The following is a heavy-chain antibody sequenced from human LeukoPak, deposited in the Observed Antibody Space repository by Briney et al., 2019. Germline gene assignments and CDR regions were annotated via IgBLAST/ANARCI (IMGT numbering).Heavy chain of an antibody. D-gene: IGHD2-2*02. Sequence: SETLSLTCTVSGGSISSGDYYWSWIRQPPGKGLEWIGYIYYSGSTYYNPSLKSRVTISVDTSKNQFSLKLSSVTAADTAVYYCVREGPLTVQVPTAIRGYYYGLDVWGQGTTVTV. V-gene: IGHV4-30-4*01. CDR1: GGSISSGDYY. CDR2: IYYSGST. J-gene: IGHJ6*02. CDR3: VREGPLTVQVPTAIRGYYYGLDV.